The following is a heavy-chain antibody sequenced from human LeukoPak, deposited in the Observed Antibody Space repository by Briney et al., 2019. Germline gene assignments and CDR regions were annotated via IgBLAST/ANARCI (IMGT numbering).Heavy chain of an antibody. V-gene: IGHV4-34*01. CDR3: ARENGLQHRGGPYYFDY. Sequence: SETLSLTCAVYGGSFSGYYWSWIRQPPGKGLEWIGEVNHSGSTNYNPSLKSRVTISVDTSKNQFSLKLSSVTAADTAVYYCARENGLQHRGGPYYFDYWGQGTLVTVSS. CDR1: GGSFSGYY. D-gene: IGHD4-11*01. CDR2: VNHSGST. J-gene: IGHJ4*02.